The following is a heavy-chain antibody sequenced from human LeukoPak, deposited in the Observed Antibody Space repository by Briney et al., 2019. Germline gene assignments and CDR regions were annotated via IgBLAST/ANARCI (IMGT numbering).Heavy chain of an antibody. D-gene: IGHD2-15*01. Sequence: PSETLSLTCIVSGYSISSGYYWGWIRQPPGKGLEWIGSIYSSGSTYYNPSLKSRLTISVDTSKNQFSLRLSSVTAADTALYFCARPVYCSVTTCTGPLHIWGQGTMVTVSS. CDR2: IYSSGST. CDR3: ARPVYCSVTTCTGPLHI. J-gene: IGHJ3*02. V-gene: IGHV4-38-2*02. CDR1: GYSISSGYY.